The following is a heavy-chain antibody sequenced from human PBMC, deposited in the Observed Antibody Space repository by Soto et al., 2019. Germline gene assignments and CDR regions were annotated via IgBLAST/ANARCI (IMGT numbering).Heavy chain of an antibody. CDR1: GFTFGDYA. J-gene: IGHJ6*04. Sequence: GGSLRLSCTASGFTFGDYAMSWFRQAPGKGLEWVGFIRSKAYGGTTEYAASVKGRFTISRDDSKSIAYLQMNSLKTEDTAVYYCTRARHLAYCGGDCYSYYYGMDVWGKGPTVTVSS. D-gene: IGHD2-21*02. CDR3: TRARHLAYCGGDCYSYYYGMDV. V-gene: IGHV3-49*03. CDR2: IRSKAYGGTT.